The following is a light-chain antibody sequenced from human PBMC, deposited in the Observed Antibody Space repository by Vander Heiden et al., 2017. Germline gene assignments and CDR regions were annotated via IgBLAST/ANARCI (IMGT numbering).Light chain of an antibody. CDR3: QSYDSSLSGSRGV. V-gene: IGLV1-40*01. CDR2: GNS. Sequence: QSVLTQPPSVSGAPGQRVTISCTGSSSNIGAGYDVPWYQQLPGTAPKLLIYGNSNRPSGVPDRFSGSKSGTSASLAITGLQAEDEADYYCQSYDSSLSGSRGVFGGGTKLTVL. J-gene: IGLJ2*01. CDR1: SSNIGAGYD.